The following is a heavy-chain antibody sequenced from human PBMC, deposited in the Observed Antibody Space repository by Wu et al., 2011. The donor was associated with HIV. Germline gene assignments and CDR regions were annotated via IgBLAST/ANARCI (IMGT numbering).Heavy chain of an antibody. D-gene: IGHD2-2*01. CDR1: GGSFSNYA. Sequence: QVQLVQSGAEVKKPGSSVKVSCETSGGSFSNYAFSWVRQAPGQGLEWMGGIIPIFGTPNHAQRFQGRVTITADKSTSTAYMELSSLRSEDTAVYYCARSGGPGXFVVVPTADQPVPGHYYYMDVWGKRDHG. V-gene: IGHV1-69*14. CDR2: IIPIFGTP. CDR3: ARSGGPGXFVVVPTADQPVPGHYYYMDV. J-gene: IGHJ6*03.